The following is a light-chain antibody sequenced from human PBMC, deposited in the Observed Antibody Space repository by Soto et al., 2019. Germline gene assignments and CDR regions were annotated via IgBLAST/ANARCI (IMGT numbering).Light chain of an antibody. CDR2: EAS. CDR1: RSISTN. CDR3: QQYNDWRT. V-gene: IGKV3-15*01. Sequence: ETVMTQSPVTLSVSPGERATLSCRASRSISTNVAWYQQKSGQAPRLLIYEASTRATGIPARFSGSGSGTEFTLIISSLQSEDSPVYYCQQYNDWRTFGQGTKPEIK. J-gene: IGKJ2*01.